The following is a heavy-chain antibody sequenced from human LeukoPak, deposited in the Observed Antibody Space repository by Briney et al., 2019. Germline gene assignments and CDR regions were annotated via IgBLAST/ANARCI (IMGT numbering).Heavy chain of an antibody. CDR3: VKSLTGGIRGVFAY. CDR1: GGSISSSSYY. D-gene: IGHD3-9*01. J-gene: IGHJ4*02. Sequence: SETLSLTCTVSGGSISSSSYYWGWIRQPPGKGLEWIGSIYYSGSTYYNPSLKSRVTISVDTSKNQFSLKLSSVTAADTAIYYCVKSLTGGIRGVFAYWGQGTLVTVSS. V-gene: IGHV4-39*07. CDR2: IYYSGST.